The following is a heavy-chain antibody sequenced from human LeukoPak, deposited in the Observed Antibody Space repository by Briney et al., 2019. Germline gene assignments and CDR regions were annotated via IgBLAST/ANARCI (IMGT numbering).Heavy chain of an antibody. CDR1: GFTFSTYA. CDR2: ISNNGGDT. J-gene: IGHJ3*02. CDR3: ARGIVGANGAFDI. V-gene: IGHV3-23*01. Sequence: GGSLRLSCAASGFTFSTYAMSWVRQAPGMGLEWVSSISNNGGDTYYADSVKGRLTISRDNSKNTLYLQMNSLRAEDTAVYYCARGIVGANGAFDIWGQGTMVTVSS. D-gene: IGHD1-26*01.